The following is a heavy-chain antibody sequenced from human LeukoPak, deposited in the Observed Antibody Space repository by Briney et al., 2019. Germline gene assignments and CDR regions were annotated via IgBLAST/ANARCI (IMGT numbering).Heavy chain of an antibody. Sequence: SQTLSLTCTVSGGSISSGNYYWSWIRQSAGRGLEWIGRGYASGSTSYNPSLKSRVTISVDTSKNQFSLKLSFVTAADTAVYYCARRGEIWGQGTMVTVSS. CDR2: GYASGST. CDR3: ARRGEI. J-gene: IGHJ3*02. D-gene: IGHD3-10*01. CDR1: GGSISSGNYY. V-gene: IGHV4-61*02.